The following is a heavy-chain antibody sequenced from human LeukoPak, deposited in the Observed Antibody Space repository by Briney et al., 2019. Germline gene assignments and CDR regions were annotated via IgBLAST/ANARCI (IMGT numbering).Heavy chain of an antibody. D-gene: IGHD3-9*01. CDR3: ASIAYYDILTGYYSYNWFDP. Sequence: SETLSLTCAVYGGSFSGYYWSWIRQPPGKGLEWIGEINHSGSTNYNPSLKSRVTISVDTSKNQFSLKPSSVTAADTAVYYCASIAYYDILTGYYSYNWFDPWGQGTLVTVSS. J-gene: IGHJ5*02. CDR1: GGSFSGYY. V-gene: IGHV4-34*01. CDR2: INHSGST.